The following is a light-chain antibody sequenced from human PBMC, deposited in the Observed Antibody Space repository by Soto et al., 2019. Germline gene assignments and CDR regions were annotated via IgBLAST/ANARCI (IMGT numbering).Light chain of an antibody. CDR1: QSISSW. Sequence: DIQMTQSPSTLSASVGDRVTITCRASQSISSWLAWYQQKPGKAPTILIYKASSLESGVPSRFSGSGSGTEFTLTISSLQADDFATYYCQQYHDYRLTFGQGTKLDI. J-gene: IGKJ2*01. V-gene: IGKV1-5*03. CDR3: QQYHDYRLT. CDR2: KAS.